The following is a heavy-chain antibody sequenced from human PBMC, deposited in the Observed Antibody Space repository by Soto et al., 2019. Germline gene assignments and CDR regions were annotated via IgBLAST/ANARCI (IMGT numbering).Heavy chain of an antibody. CDR3: ARISYDILTGYYYYGMDV. Sequence: ASVKVSCKASGYTFTSYGISWVRQAPGQGLEWMRWISAYNGNTNYAQKLQGRVTMTTDTSTSTAYMELRSLRSDDTAVYYCARISYDILTGYYYYGMDVWGHGTTVTVSS. J-gene: IGHJ6*02. V-gene: IGHV1-18*01. D-gene: IGHD3-9*01. CDR1: GYTFTSYG. CDR2: ISAYNGNT.